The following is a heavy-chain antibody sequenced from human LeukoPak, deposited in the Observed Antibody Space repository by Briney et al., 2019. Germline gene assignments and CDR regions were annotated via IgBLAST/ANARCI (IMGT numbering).Heavy chain of an antibody. CDR2: ISYDGSNK. Sequence: GGSLRLSCAASGFTFSSYAMHWVRQAPGKGLEWVAVISYDGSNKYYADSVKGRFTISRDNSKNTLYLQMNSLRAEDTAVYYCASVAVAGLGGDYWGQGTLATVSS. D-gene: IGHD6-19*01. CDR3: ASVAVAGLGGDY. CDR1: GFTFSSYA. V-gene: IGHV3-30-3*01. J-gene: IGHJ4*02.